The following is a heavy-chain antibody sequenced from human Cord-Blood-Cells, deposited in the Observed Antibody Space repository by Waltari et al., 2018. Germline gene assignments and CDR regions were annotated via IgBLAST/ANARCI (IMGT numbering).Heavy chain of an antibody. CDR2: IIPIFGTA. V-gene: IGHV1-69*01. CDR1: GGNFSSYA. J-gene: IGHJ4*02. Sequence: QVQLVQSGAEVKKHGSSVKVSCKASGGNFSSYAISWVRQAPAQGLEWMGGIIPIFGTANYAQKFQCRVTITADESTSTAYMELSSLRSEDTAVYYCARDPEDYYYDSSGYYDYWGQGTLVTVSS. D-gene: IGHD3-22*01. CDR3: ARDPEDYYYDSSGYYDY.